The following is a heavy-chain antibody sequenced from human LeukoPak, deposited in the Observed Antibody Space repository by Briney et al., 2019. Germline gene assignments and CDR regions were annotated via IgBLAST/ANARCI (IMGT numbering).Heavy chain of an antibody. CDR2: IYPDDSDT. CDR3: ARSTGSRNYYYYYGMDV. CDR1: GYSFTGYW. D-gene: IGHD3-9*01. V-gene: IGHV5-51*01. Sequence: GESLKISCKGSGYSFTGYWIGWVRQMPGKGLEWMGIIYPDDSDTRYSPSFQGQVTISADKSISTAYLQWSSLKASDTAMYYCARSTGSRNYYYYYGMDVWGKGTTVTASS. J-gene: IGHJ6*04.